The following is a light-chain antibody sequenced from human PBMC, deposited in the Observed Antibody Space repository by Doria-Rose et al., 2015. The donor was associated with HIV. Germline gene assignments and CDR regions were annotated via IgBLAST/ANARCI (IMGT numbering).Light chain of an antibody. Sequence: TQSPGTLSLSPGERATLSCRASQSSSSTYLAWYQQQTGQAPSILIYDGSTRATGIPDRFSASGSGTDFTLTINRLEPEDFALYYCHQYGTSWTFGQGTKVEI. V-gene: IGKV3-20*01. CDR3: HQYGTSWT. CDR1: QSSSSTY. J-gene: IGKJ1*01. CDR2: DGS.